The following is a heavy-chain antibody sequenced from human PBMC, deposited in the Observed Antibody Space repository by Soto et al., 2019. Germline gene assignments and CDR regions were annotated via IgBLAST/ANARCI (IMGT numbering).Heavy chain of an antibody. CDR2: IRSKAYGGTT. D-gene: IGHD3-3*01. CDR3: TRDRLIFGVVYYYYGMDV. J-gene: IGHJ6*02. V-gene: IGHV3-49*04. CDR1: GFTFGDYA. Sequence: HPGGSLRLSCTASGFTFGDYAMSWVRQAPGKGLEWVGFIRSKAYGGTTEYAASVKGRFTISRDDSKSIAYLQMNSLKTEDTAVYYCTRDRLIFGVVYYYYGMDVWGQGTTVTVSS.